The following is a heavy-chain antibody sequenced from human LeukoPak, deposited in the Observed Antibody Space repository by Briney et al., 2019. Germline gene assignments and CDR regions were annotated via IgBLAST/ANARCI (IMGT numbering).Heavy chain of an antibody. D-gene: IGHD3-10*01. CDR1: GGSISSSSYY. CDR2: IYYSGST. V-gene: IGHV4-39*01. Sequence: SSETLSLTCTVSGGSISSSSYYWGWIRQPPGKGLEWIGSIYYSGSTYYNPSLKSRVTISVDTSKNQFSLKLSSVTAADTAVYYCARGRGYYYGSGSYYNVFDYWGQGTLVTVSS. J-gene: IGHJ4*02. CDR3: ARGRGYYYGSGSYYNVFDY.